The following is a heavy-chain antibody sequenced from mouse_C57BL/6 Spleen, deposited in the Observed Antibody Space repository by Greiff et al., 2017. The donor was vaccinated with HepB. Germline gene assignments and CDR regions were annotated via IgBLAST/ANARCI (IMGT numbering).Heavy chain of an antibody. D-gene: IGHD2-13*01. J-gene: IGHJ4*01. CDR1: GFSLTSYG. CDR2: IWSGGST. Sequence: VMLVESGPGLVQPSQSLSITCTVSGFSLTSYGVHWVRQSPGKGLEWLGVIWSGGSTDYNAAFISRLSISKDNSKSQVFFKMNSLQAEDTAIYYCARNGDNEDAMDYWGQGTSVTVSS. CDR3: ARNGDNEDAMDY. V-gene: IGHV2-2*01.